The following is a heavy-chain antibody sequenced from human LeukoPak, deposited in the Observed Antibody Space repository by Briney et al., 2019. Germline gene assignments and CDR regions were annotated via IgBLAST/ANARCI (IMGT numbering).Heavy chain of an antibody. Sequence: SETLSLTCSVSGGFLNNQYWTWIRQPPGKGLEWIGYIYYSGSTNYNPSLKSRVTISVDTSKNQFSLKLSSVTAADTAVYYCARYYDSSGYRIRGAFDIWGQGTMVTVSS. CDR1: GGFLNNQY. D-gene: IGHD3-22*01. J-gene: IGHJ3*02. V-gene: IGHV4-59*11. CDR2: IYYSGST. CDR3: ARYYDSSGYRIRGAFDI.